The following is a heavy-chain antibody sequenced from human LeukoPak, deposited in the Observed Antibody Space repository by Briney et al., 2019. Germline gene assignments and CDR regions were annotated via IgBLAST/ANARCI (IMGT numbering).Heavy chain of an antibody. CDR2: IYYNGNT. V-gene: IGHV4-59*01. CDR1: GASISSSY. J-gene: IGHJ3*02. CDR3: VRGNYDNRGYSNAFDI. D-gene: IGHD3-22*01. Sequence: SGTLSLTCTVSGASISSSYWSWVRQPPGKRLEWIGFIYYNGNTNSNPSLKSRVTISADTSKNQFSLKLTSVTAADAAVYYCVRGNYDNRGYSNAFDIWGQGAMVTVSS.